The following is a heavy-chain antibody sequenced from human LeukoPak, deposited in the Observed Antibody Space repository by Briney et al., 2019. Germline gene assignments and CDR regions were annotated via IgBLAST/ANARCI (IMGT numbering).Heavy chain of an antibody. CDR1: GGSISSGDYY. D-gene: IGHD6-13*01. Sequence: SETLSLTCTVSGGSISSGDYYWSWIRQPPGKGLEWIGYIYYSGSTYYNPSLKSRATISVDTSKNQFSLKLSSVTAADTAVYYCAREQRIAAAGGSDYWGQGTLVTVSS. J-gene: IGHJ4*02. CDR3: AREQRIAAAGGSDY. V-gene: IGHV4-30-4*08. CDR2: IYYSGST.